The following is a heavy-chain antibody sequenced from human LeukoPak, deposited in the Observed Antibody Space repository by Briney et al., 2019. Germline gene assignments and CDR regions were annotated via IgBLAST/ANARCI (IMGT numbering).Heavy chain of an antibody. J-gene: IGHJ5*02. CDR3: ARDGNDASSSWIWFDP. V-gene: IGHV4-31*03. CDR1: GGSISSGGYY. Sequence: PSETLSLTCTVSGGSISSGGYYWSWIRQHPGKGLEWIGYIYYSGSTYYNPSLKSRVTISVDTSKNQFSLKLSSVTAADTAVYYCARDGNDASSSWIWFDPWGQGTLVTVSS. CDR2: IYYSGST. D-gene: IGHD6-6*01.